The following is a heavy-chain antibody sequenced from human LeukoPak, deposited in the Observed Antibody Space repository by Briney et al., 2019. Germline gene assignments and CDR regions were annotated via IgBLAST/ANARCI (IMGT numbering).Heavy chain of an antibody. CDR2: ISWNSGSI. CDR3: AKTGYLHAFDI. CDR1: GFTFDDYA. V-gene: IGHV3-9*01. Sequence: GRSLRLSCAASGFTFDDYAMPWVRQAPGKGLEWVSGISWNSGSIGYADSVKGRFTISRDNAKNSLYLQMNSLRAEDTALYYYAKTGYLHAFDIWGQGTMVTVSS. D-gene: IGHD3-9*01. J-gene: IGHJ3*02.